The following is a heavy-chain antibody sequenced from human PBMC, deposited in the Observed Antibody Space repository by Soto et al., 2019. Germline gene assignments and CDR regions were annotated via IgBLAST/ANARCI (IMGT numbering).Heavy chain of an antibody. Sequence: QVKLVESGGGVVQPGRSLRLSCAASGFNVSAYTMHWVRQAPGKGLEWVAVISSDGHHKYYTDSVKGRFTISRDTSTNMLYLQMNSLRAEDTAVYYCARWEQPLFDYWGQGTLVTVSS. CDR2: ISSDGHHK. CDR3: ARWEQPLFDY. CDR1: GFNVSAYT. D-gene: IGHD1-26*01. J-gene: IGHJ4*02. V-gene: IGHV3-30-3*01.